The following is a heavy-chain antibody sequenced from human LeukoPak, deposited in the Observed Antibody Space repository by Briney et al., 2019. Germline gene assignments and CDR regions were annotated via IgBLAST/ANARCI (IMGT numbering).Heavy chain of an antibody. J-gene: IGHJ5*02. CDR1: GYSFTSYW. V-gene: IGHV5-51*01. CDR3: ARLLGATFYNWFDP. CDR2: IYPGDSDT. Sequence: GESLKISCKGSGYSFTSYWIGWVRQMPGEGLEWMGIIYPGDSDTRYSPSFQGQVTISADKSISTAYLQWSSLTASDTAMYYSARLLGATFYNWFDPWGQGTLVTVSS. D-gene: IGHD1-26*01.